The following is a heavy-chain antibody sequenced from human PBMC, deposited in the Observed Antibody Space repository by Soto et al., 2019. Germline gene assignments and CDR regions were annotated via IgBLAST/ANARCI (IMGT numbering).Heavy chain of an antibody. CDR1: GGSISSLNW. V-gene: IGHV4-4*02. CDR2: IYHGDTP. J-gene: IGHJ4*02. Sequence: TSETLSLTCTVSGGSISSLNWWSWVRQPPGEGLEWIGEIYHGDTPNYNPSLKSRLTISVDTSTNQFSLELSSVTAEDTAVYYCARRQGTSGYYYFWGQGILVTVSS. CDR3: ARRQGTSGYYYF. D-gene: IGHD3-22*01.